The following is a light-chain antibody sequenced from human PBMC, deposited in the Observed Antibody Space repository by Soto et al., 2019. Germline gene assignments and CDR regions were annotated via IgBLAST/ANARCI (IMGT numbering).Light chain of an antibody. Sequence: DIQMNQSTSSLSASVGNRVTITCQASQDIATYLNWYQQKPGKAPNLLIYDASNLETGVPSRFSGGGSGTHFTFTISNLQPEDIATYYCQQYDNLPPTWTFGQGTKVDIK. CDR2: DAS. CDR1: QDIATY. J-gene: IGKJ1*01. V-gene: IGKV1-33*01. CDR3: QQYDNLPPTWT.